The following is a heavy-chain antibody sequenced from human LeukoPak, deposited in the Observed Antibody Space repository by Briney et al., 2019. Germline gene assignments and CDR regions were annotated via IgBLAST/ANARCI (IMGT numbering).Heavy chain of an antibody. CDR2: ISYSGST. Sequence: SETLSLTCTVSGGSISSGGYYWSWIRQPPGKGLEWIGYISYSGSTIYNPSLRSRVTISVDTSKNQFSLKLNSVTAADTAVYYCARETYYYDSSGYYSHNAFDIWGQGTMVTVSS. CDR3: ARETYYYDSSGYYSHNAFDI. D-gene: IGHD3-22*01. J-gene: IGHJ3*02. V-gene: IGHV4-61*08. CDR1: GGSISSGGYY.